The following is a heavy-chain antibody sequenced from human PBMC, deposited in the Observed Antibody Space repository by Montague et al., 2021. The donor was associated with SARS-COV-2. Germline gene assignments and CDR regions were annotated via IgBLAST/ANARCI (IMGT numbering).Heavy chain of an antibody. D-gene: IGHD3-3*01. CDR1: GGSISSGSYY. J-gene: IGHJ6*02. CDR3: ARASITIFGVADYGMDV. CDR2: IYTSGST. Sequence: TLSLTCTVSGGSISSGSYYWSWIRQPAGKGLEWTGRIYTSGSTNYNPSLKSRVTISVATSKNRFSLKLSSVTAADTAVYYCARASITIFGVADYGMDVWGQGTTVTVSS. V-gene: IGHV4-61*02.